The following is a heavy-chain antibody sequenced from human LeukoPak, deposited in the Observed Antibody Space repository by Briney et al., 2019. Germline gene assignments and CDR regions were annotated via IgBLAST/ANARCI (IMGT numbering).Heavy chain of an antibody. CDR1: GGSISSGVYY. CDR2: IYYSGST. D-gene: IGHD1-26*01. Sequence: SETLSLTCTVSGGSISSGVYYWSWIRQHPGKGLEWIGYIYYSGSTYYNPSLKSRVTISVDTSKNQFSLKLSSVTAADTAVYYCARQLGSYRDYYFDYWGQGTLVTVSS. V-gene: IGHV4-31*03. J-gene: IGHJ4*02. CDR3: ARQLGSYRDYYFDY.